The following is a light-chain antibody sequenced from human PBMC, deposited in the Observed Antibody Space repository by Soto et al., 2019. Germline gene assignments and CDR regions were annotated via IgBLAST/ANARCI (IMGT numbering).Light chain of an antibody. V-gene: IGKV3-15*01. J-gene: IGKJ4*01. Sequence: EIVMTQSPATLSVSPGERATLSCRASQSISSNLAWYQQKPGQTPKLLIYLASTRATGIPARFSGGGAGTAFTLTISSLQSEDFAVYYCQQYNVWPLTFGGGTKVEFK. CDR2: LAS. CDR3: QQYNVWPLT. CDR1: QSISSN.